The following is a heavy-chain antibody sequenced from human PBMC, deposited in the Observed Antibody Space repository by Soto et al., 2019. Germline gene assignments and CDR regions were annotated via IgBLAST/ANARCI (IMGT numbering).Heavy chain of an antibody. Sequence: SETLSLTCTVSGDSIRSYYWSWIRQPAGKALEWIGRINTSGNTSYRPSLNSRVTMTVDTSKNQFSLKLSSVTAADTAVYYCARDQGSYNSGAQDIWGRGTTVTVSS. CDR3: ARDQGSYNSGAQDI. J-gene: IGHJ3*02. CDR1: GDSIRSYY. D-gene: IGHD6-19*01. V-gene: IGHV4-4*07. CDR2: INTSGNT.